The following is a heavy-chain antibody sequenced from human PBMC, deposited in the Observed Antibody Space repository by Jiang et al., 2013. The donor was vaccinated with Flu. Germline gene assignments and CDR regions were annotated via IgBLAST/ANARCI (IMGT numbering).Heavy chain of an antibody. CDR3: ARGAGWWNY. V-gene: IGHV4-59*01. J-gene: IGHJ4*02. Sequence: ETLSLTCTVSGDSITTDYWSWIRQPPGKGLEWIAYIHNSGSTNYNPSLKSRVTISLDTSKNQFSLKLTSVTAADTAVYYCARGAGWWNYWGQGTLVSVSS. CDR2: IHNSGST. CDR1: GDSITTDY. D-gene: IGHD6-19*01.